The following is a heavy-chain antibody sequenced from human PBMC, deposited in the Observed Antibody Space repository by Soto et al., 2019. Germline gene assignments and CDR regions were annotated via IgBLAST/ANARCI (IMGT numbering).Heavy chain of an antibody. CDR2: IYYSGST. D-gene: IGHD2-15*01. V-gene: IGHV4-31*03. CDR3: ASFLYAAATSGAFDI. Sequence: SETLSLTCTVSGGSISSGGYYWSWIRQHPGKGLEWIGYIYYSGSTYYNPSLKSRVTISVDTSKNQFSLKLSSVTAADTAVYYCASFLYAAATSGAFDIWGQGTMVTVSS. J-gene: IGHJ3*02. CDR1: GGSISSGGYY.